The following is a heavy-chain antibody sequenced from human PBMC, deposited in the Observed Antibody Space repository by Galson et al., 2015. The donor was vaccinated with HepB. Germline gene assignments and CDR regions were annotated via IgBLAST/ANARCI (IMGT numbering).Heavy chain of an antibody. J-gene: IGHJ4*02. CDR1: EFTFSSDA. CDR3: ARDNSGCLGIDY. Sequence: SLRLSCAASEFTFSSDAMHWVRQAPGKGLEYVSGISSNGGSTYYAKSVKGRFIISRDKSKSTLYLQMGSLRGEDMAVYYCARDNSGCLGIDYWGQGTLVTVSS. CDR2: ISSNGGST. V-gene: IGHV3-64*01. D-gene: IGHD6-25*01.